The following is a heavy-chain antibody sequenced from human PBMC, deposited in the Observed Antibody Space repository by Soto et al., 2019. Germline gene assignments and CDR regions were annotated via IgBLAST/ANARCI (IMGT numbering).Heavy chain of an antibody. D-gene: IGHD3-3*01. CDR2: ISSSSSYI. CDR1: GFTFSSYS. Sequence: GGCLRLSCAASGFTFSSYSMNWVRQAPGKGLEWVSSISSSSSYIYYADSVKGRFTISRDNAKNSLYLQMNSLRAEDTAVYYCARDYDTYTPPYSYGMDVWGQGTTVTVSS. V-gene: IGHV3-21*01. J-gene: IGHJ6*02. CDR3: ARDYDTYTPPYSYGMDV.